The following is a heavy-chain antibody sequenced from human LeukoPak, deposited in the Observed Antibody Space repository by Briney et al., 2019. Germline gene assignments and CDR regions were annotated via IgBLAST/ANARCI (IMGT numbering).Heavy chain of an antibody. CDR1: GGSFNTYY. D-gene: IGHD1-26*01. Sequence: PSETLSLTCVVYGGSFNTYYWSWIRQPPGKGLEWIGDIHHSGTTNYNPSLKSRVAISVDTSNNQFSLNLNSVTAADTAVYYGAKGVGRPPGHWGQGTLVTVSS. CDR3: AKGVGRPPGH. J-gene: IGHJ4*02. CDR2: IHHSGTT. V-gene: IGHV4-34*01.